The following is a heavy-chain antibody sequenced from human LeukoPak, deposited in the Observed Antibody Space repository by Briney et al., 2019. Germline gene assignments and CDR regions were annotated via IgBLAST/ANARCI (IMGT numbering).Heavy chain of an antibody. J-gene: IGHJ2*01. Sequence: SETLSLTCTVSGGSISSSSYYWGWIRQPPGKGLEWIGSIYYSGSTYYNPSLKSRVTISVDTSKNQFSLKLSSVTAADTAVYYCARRRYSSGWYVSEYLDLWGRGTLVTVSS. V-gene: IGHV4-39*01. CDR1: GGSISSSSYY. CDR3: ARRRYSSGWYVSEYLDL. CDR2: IYYSGST. D-gene: IGHD6-19*01.